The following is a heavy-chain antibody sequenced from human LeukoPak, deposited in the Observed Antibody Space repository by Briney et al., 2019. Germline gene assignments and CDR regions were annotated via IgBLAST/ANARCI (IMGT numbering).Heavy chain of an antibody. V-gene: IGHV3-23*01. CDR1: GFTFDDYA. D-gene: IGHD2/OR15-2a*01. Sequence: PGGSLRLSCAASGFTFDDYAMHWVRQAPGKGLEWVSAISGSDAGTYYADSVKGRFTISRDNSKNTRYLQMNSLRAEDTAIYYCAKERSFGTWLGDYWGQGTLVTVSS. CDR3: AKERSFGTWLGDY. CDR2: ISGSDAGT. J-gene: IGHJ4*02.